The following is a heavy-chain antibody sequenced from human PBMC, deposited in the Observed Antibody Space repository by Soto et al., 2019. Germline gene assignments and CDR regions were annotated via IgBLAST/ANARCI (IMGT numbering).Heavy chain of an antibody. D-gene: IGHD6-19*01. J-gene: IGHJ6*02. CDR3: AKEWQWLVRGSYYYYYGMDV. Sequence: GGSLRLSCAASGFPFSSYGMHWVRQAPGKGLEWVAVISYDGSNKYYADSVKGRFTISRDNSKNTLYLQMNSLRAEDTAVYYCAKEWQWLVRGSYYYYYGMDVWGQGTTVTVSS. CDR1: GFPFSSYG. V-gene: IGHV3-30*18. CDR2: ISYDGSNK.